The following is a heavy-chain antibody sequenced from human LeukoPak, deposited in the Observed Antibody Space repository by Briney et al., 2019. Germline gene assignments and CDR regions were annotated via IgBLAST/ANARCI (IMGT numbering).Heavy chain of an antibody. V-gene: IGHV3-53*01. Sequence: GGSLRLSCAASGFTVITNDMTWVRQAPGKGLEWVSVLYSDGNTKYADSVQGRFTISRDNSKNTLYLEMNSLRRTDPAVYYCARGVEPLAANTLAYWGQGTLVTVSS. D-gene: IGHD1-14*01. J-gene: IGHJ4*02. CDR2: LYSDGNT. CDR1: GFTVITND. CDR3: ARGVEPLAANTLAY.